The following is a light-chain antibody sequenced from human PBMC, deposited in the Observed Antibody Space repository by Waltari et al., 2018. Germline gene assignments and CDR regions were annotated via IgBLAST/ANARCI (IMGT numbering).Light chain of an antibody. J-gene: IGLJ3*02. CDR1: SSNIGAGYD. CDR2: VSI. V-gene: IGLV1-40*01. CDR3: QSYDSSLSGSV. Sequence: QSGLTQPPSVSGAPGQRATISCTGSSSNIGAGYDVHWYQLLPGTAPKLLIYVSINRPSGVPDRFSGSKSGTSASLAITGLQAEDEADYYCQSYDSSLSGSVFGGGTKLTVL.